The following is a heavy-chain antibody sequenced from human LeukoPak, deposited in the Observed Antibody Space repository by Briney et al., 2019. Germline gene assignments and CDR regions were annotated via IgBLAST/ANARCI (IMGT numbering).Heavy chain of an antibody. CDR1: GGSFSGYY. D-gene: IGHD3-22*01. CDR2: INHSGST. J-gene: IGHJ4*02. Sequence: SGTLSLTCAVYGGSFSGYYWSWIRQPPGKGLEWIGEINHSGSTNYNPSLKSRVTISVDTSKNQFSLKLSSVTAADTAVYYCAGGSDGYYGYWGQGTLVTVSS. CDR3: AGGSDGYYGY. V-gene: IGHV4-34*01.